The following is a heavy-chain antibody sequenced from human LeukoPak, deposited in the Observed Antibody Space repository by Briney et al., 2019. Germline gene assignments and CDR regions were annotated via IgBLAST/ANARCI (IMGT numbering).Heavy chain of an antibody. CDR2: ISDSGGST. Sequence: GSLRLSFAVSGFRFSRYAMSWVRKAPGKGLEWVSAISDSGGSTYYADSVKGRFTISRDNSRNTLYLQMNTLRAEDTAVYYCAKCRGSSWSDYFDYWGQGTLVTVSP. D-gene: IGHD6-13*01. V-gene: IGHV3-23*01. CDR3: AKCRGSSWSDYFDY. CDR1: GFRFSRYA. J-gene: IGHJ4*02.